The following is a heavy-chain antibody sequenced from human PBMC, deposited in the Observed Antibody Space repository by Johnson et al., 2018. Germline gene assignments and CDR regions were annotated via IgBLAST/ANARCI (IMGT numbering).Heavy chain of an antibody. D-gene: IGHD2-21*01. CDR1: GFTFSSAW. CDR2: IKRQTDGGTA. Sequence: QLVESGGGLVKPGGSLRLSCAASGFTFSSAWMSWVRQAPGEGLEWVGRIKRQTDGGTADYAAPVKGRFTISKHDSARTRYLQMKSRKAEDIAVYYCTTDPGGVIFVFDDYDGMDVWGQGTTVTVS. CDR3: TTDPGGVIFVFDDYDGMDV. J-gene: IGHJ6*02. V-gene: IGHV3-15*01.